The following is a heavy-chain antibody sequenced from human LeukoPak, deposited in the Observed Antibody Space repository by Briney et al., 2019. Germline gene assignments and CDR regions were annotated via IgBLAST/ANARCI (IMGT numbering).Heavy chain of an antibody. D-gene: IGHD3-16*01. V-gene: IGHV4-59*08. J-gene: IGHJ4*02. CDR1: GVSISSYY. Sequence: SEALSLTCTVSGVSISSYYWSWIRQPPGKGLEWIGYIYYSGSTNYNPSLKSRVTISVDTSKNQFSLKLSSVTAADTAVYYCARQDYDSLFDYWGQGTLVTVSS. CDR2: IYYSGST. CDR3: ARQDYDSLFDY.